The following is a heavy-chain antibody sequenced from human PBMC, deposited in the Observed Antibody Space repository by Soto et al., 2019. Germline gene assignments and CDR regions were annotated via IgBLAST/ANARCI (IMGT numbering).Heavy chain of an antibody. CDR2: INNDGSGT. CDR3: ARGLHSLFDY. CDR1: GFTFSRYW. J-gene: IGHJ4*02. Sequence: PGGSLRLSCAASGFTFSRYWMHWVRQAPGKGLVWVSRINNDGSGTTYADSVKGRFTISRDNSNNTLYVQMTSLRAEDTAVYYCARGLHSLFDYWGQGTLVTVSS. V-gene: IGHV3-74*01. D-gene: IGHD2-21*01.